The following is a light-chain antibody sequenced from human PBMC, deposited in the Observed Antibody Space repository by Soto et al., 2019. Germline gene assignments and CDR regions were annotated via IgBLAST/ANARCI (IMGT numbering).Light chain of an antibody. CDR2: GAS. CDR1: HSVNSH. J-gene: IGKJ5*01. V-gene: IGKV3-15*01. CDR3: QQYKNWPL. Sequence: MTQSPATLSVSPGVRVTFSCRTSHSVNSHVAWYQQKPGQAPRLLLYGASTRATGIPVRFSGSGFGTEFTLTISSLQSEDFAVYYCQQYKNWPLFGQGARLEI.